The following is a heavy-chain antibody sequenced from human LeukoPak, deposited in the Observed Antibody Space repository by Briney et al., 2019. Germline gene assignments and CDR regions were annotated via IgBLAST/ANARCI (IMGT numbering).Heavy chain of an antibody. CDR2: IYSDNT. CDR1: GFTVGSNS. V-gene: IGHV3-53*01. D-gene: IGHD3-22*01. Sequence: GGSLRLSCTVSGFTVGSNSMSWVRQAPGKGLEWVSFIYSDNTHYSDSVKGRFTISRDNSKNTLYLQMNSLRAEDTAVYYCARDTPYYDSLSDAFDIWGQGTMVTVSS. J-gene: IGHJ3*02. CDR3: ARDTPYYDSLSDAFDI.